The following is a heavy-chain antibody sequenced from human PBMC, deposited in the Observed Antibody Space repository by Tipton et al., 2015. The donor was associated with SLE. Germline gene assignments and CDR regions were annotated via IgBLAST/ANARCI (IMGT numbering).Heavy chain of an antibody. Sequence: QVQLVQSGAEVKKPGASVKVSCGTSGYTFSVYFIHWVRQAPGQGLEWMGWVYPTNGDTRYAEKFQGRVTMTRDTSVNTVYLELNRLRSDDTATYFCVRENNFYDFWGQGTLVTVSS. CDR3: VRENNFYDF. CDR1: GYTFSVYF. CDR2: VYPTNGDT. J-gene: IGHJ4*02. V-gene: IGHV1-2*02.